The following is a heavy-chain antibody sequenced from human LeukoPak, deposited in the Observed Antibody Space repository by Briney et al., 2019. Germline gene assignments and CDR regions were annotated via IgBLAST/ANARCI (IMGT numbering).Heavy chain of an antibody. CDR2: IYDSGNT. Sequence: SETLSLTCTVSGGSISSGDYYWSWIRQPPGKGLEWIGYIYDSGNTYYNSSLKRRVTISLDTTENQFSLKLSSVTAADTAVYYCARGGGYGGIDRYFDLWGRGTLVTVSS. J-gene: IGHJ2*01. V-gene: IGHV4-30-4*01. CDR1: GGSISSGDYY. CDR3: ARGGGYGGIDRYFDL. D-gene: IGHD4-23*01.